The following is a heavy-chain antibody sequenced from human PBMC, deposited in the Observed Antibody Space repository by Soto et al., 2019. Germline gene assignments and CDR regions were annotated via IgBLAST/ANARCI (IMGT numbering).Heavy chain of an antibody. CDR2: ISNNGST. Sequence: QVQLQESGPGLVKHSQTLSLTCTVSGGSMRSGDYQWSWIRQPPGGGVEWIGYISNNGSTYYNPSIKSRVTISVDTSENQFSLRLDAVTAADTGVYFCARIDYDDYTHLDYWGQGTQVTVAS. D-gene: IGHD3-16*01. J-gene: IGHJ4*02. CDR3: ARIDYDDYTHLDY. V-gene: IGHV4-30-4*01. CDR1: GGSMRSGDYQ.